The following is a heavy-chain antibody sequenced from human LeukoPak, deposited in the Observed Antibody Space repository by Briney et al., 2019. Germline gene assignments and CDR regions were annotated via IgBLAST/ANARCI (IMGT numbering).Heavy chain of an antibody. D-gene: IGHD3-3*01. Sequence: ETLSLTCAVYGGSFSGYYWSWVRQAPGKGLEWVANIKQDGSEKYYVDSVKGRFTISRDNAKNSLYLQMNSLRAEDTAVYYCARDTSYYDFWSGYYETGPFDYWGQGTLVTVSS. J-gene: IGHJ4*02. CDR2: IKQDGSEK. V-gene: IGHV3-7*01. CDR1: GGSFSGYY. CDR3: ARDTSYYDFWSGYYETGPFDY.